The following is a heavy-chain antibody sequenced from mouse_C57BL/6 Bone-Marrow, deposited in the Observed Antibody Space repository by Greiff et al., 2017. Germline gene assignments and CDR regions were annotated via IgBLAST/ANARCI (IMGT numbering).Heavy chain of an antibody. J-gene: IGHJ2*01. CDR3: ARTLVRFDD. CDR1: GFTFSSYG. CDR2: ISSGGSYT. Sequence: EVKLMESGGDLVKPGGSLKLSCAASGFTFSSYGMSWVRQTPDQRLEWVATISSGGSYTYYPDSVKGRFTISRDNAKNTLYLQMSSLKSEDTAMYYCARTLVRFDDWGQGTTVTVSS. V-gene: IGHV5-6*01.